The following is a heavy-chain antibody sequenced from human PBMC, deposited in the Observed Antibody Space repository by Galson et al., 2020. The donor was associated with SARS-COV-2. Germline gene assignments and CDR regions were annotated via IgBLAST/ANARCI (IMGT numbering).Heavy chain of an antibody. CDR2: IRGRLGYA. CDR1: GFAISNYG. Sequence: LSLTCAASGFAISNYGMSWVRLPPGEGLQWVSSIRGRLGYAHYADSVKGRCTISRDISTNTLYLQMNSLTAEDAAVYFCAKDLYPNRDADSFDIWGQGTLVTLSS. V-gene: IGHV3-23*01. J-gene: IGHJ3*02. CDR3: AKDLYPNRDADSFDI.